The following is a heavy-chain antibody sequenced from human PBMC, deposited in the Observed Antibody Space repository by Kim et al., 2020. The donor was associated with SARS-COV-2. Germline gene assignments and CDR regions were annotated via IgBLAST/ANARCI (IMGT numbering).Heavy chain of an antibody. Sequence: DSVKGRFTISRDNSKNTLYLQMNSLRAEDTAVYYCARGGSYYSQYYGMDVWGQGTTVTVSS. CDR3: ARGGSYYSQYYGMDV. D-gene: IGHD3-10*01. J-gene: IGHJ6*02. V-gene: IGHV3-30*07.